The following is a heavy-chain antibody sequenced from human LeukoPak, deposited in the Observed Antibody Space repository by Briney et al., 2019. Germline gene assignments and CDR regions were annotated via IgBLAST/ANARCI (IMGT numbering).Heavy chain of an antibody. CDR3: ARRRDSGSLQHFDY. V-gene: IGHV3-11*01. Sequence: GGSLRLSRAASGFTFSDYYMSWIRQAPGKGLEWVSYISSSGTTIYYADSVKGRFTISRDNAKNSLYLQMNSLRAEDTAVYYCARRRDSGSLQHFDYWGQGTLVTVSS. D-gene: IGHD1-26*01. CDR1: GFTFSDYY. J-gene: IGHJ4*02. CDR2: ISSSGTTI.